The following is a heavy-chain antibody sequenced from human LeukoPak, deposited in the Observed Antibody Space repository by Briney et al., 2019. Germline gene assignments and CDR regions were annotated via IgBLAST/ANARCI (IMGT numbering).Heavy chain of an antibody. J-gene: IGHJ4*02. V-gene: IGHV3-23*01. CDR3: ARSLTAYFRGFDY. Sequence: GGSLRLSCAASGFSFSSHAMSWFRQAPGQGLEWVSAISGSGDITYNADSVKGRFTISRDNSKNTLYLQMNSLRAEDTAVYYCARSLTAYFRGFDYWGQGALVTASS. CDR1: GFSFSSHA. CDR2: ISGSGDIT. D-gene: IGHD3-9*01.